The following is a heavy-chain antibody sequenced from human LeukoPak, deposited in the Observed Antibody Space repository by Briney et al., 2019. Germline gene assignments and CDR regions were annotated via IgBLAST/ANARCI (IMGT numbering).Heavy chain of an antibody. D-gene: IGHD3-9*01. J-gene: IGHJ4*02. CDR1: GGSISSGGYC. V-gene: IGHV4-31*03. CDR2: IYYSGST. CDR3: ARRGYDILTGYLDY. Sequence: SETLSLTCTVSGGSISSGGYCWSWIRQHPGKGLEWIGYIYYSGSTYYNPSLKSRVTISVDTSKNQFSLKLSSVTAADTAVYYCARRGYDILTGYLDYWGQGTLVTVSS.